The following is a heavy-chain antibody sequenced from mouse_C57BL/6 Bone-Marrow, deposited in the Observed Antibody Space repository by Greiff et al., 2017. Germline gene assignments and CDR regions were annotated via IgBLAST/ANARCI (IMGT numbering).Heavy chain of an antibody. Sequence: QVQLQQPGAELVRPGSSVKLSCKASGYTFTSYWMHWVKQRPIQGLEWIGNIDPSDSETHYNQKFKDKATLTVDKSSSTAYMQRSSLTSEDSAVYYCARGGAAMDNWGKGTSVTVSS. J-gene: IGHJ4*01. V-gene: IGHV1-52*01. CDR3: ARGGAAMDN. CDR1: GYTFTSYW. CDR2: IDPSDSET.